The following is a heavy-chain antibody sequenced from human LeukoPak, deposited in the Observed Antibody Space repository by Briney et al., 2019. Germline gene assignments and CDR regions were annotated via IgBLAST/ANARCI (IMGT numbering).Heavy chain of an antibody. CDR1: GFTFSDYY. Sequence: GGSLRLSCAASGFTFSDYYMSWIRQAPGKGLEWVSYISNSGGATNYGASVRGRFTISRDNSKNSLYLEMNSLRAEDTAIYYCARESYYGSGTYFNFDYWGQGILVTVSS. V-gene: IGHV3-11*01. CDR3: ARESYYGSGTYFNFDY. CDR2: ISNSGGAT. J-gene: IGHJ4*02. D-gene: IGHD3-10*01.